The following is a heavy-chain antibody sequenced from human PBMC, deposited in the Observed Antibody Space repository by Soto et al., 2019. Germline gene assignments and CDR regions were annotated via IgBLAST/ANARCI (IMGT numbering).Heavy chain of an antibody. Sequence: GGSLRLSCAASGFTFISYWMSWVRQAPGKGLEWVANIKQDGSKKYYVDSVKGRFTISRDNAKNSLYLQMNSLRAEDTAVYYCGYGVVAAMDPFDYWGQGTLVTVSS. V-gene: IGHV3-7*01. J-gene: IGHJ4*02. CDR3: GYGVVAAMDPFDY. CDR1: GFTFISYW. D-gene: IGHD2-15*01. CDR2: IKQDGSKK.